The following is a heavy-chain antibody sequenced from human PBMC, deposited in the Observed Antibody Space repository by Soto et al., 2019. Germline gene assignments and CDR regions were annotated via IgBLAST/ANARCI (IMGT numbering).Heavy chain of an antibody. V-gene: IGHV1-3*01. J-gene: IGHJ6*01. CDR2: INAGNGNT. CDR1: GYTYAIYA. Sequence: ASLNGSRKSSGYTYAIYAIDWGRQAPGQRLEWMGWINAGNGNTKYSQKFQGRVTITRDTSASTAYMELSSLRSEDTAVYYCARDGGDGGYYYYGMDVWGQGTTVTGSS. CDR3: ARDGGDGGYYYYGMDV. D-gene: IGHD2-21*02.